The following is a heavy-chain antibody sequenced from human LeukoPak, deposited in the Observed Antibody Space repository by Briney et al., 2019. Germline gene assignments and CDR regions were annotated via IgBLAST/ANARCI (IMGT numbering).Heavy chain of an antibody. CDR3: AKDSVSGTKEDAFHI. D-gene: IGHD3-16*02. V-gene: IGHV3-7*01. CDR2: IKQDGSEK. J-gene: IGHJ3*02. Sequence: GGSLRLSCEASNSWMSWVRQAPGKGLEWVANIKQDGSEKYYVDSVKGRFTISRDNAKNSLYLQMNSLRAEDTAVYYCAKDSVSGTKEDAFHIWGQGTMVTVSS. CDR1: SNSW.